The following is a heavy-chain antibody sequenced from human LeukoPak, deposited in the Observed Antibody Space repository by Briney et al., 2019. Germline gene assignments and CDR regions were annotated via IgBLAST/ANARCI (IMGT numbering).Heavy chain of an antibody. CDR3: ARAEDGSGSSDY. Sequence: SETLSLTCTVSGGSISSYYWSWIRQPAGKGLEWIGRVYTSGSTNYNPSLKSRVTVSVDTSKNQFSLKLTSVTAADTAVYYCARAEDGSGSSDYWGQGTLVTVSS. D-gene: IGHD3-10*01. CDR2: VYTSGST. V-gene: IGHV4-4*07. CDR1: GGSISSYY. J-gene: IGHJ4*02.